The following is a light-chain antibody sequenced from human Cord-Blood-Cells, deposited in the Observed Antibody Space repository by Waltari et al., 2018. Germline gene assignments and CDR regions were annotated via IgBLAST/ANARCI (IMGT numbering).Light chain of an antibody. V-gene: IGLV2-11*01. CDR2: DVS. Sequence: QSALTQPPPVSGSPGQSLPLARTGTSRDVGGLNYVSWYQQHPGKAPKLMIYDVSKRPSWVPDRFSGSKSGNTASLTISGLQAEDEADYYCCSYAGSYTYVFGTGTKVTVL. CDR3: CSYAGSYTYV. CDR1: SRDVGGLNY. J-gene: IGLJ1*01.